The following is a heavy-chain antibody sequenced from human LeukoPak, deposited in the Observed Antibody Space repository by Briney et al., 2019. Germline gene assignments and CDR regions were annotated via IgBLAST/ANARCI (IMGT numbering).Heavy chain of an antibody. D-gene: IGHD4-17*01. J-gene: IGHJ4*02. CDR2: FDPEDGET. CDR1: GYTLTELS. CDR3: ATSKDYARGPRYYFDY. Sequence: GASVNVSCKVSGYTLTELSMHWVRQAPGKRLEWMGGFDPEDGETIYAQKFQGRVTMTEDTSTDTAYMELSSLRSEDTAVYYCATSKDYARGPRYYFDYWGQGTLVTVSS. V-gene: IGHV1-24*01.